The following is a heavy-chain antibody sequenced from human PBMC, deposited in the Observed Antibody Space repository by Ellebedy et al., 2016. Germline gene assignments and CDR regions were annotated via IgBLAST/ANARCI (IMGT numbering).Heavy chain of an antibody. J-gene: IGHJ4*02. CDR1: GFAFSSYA. D-gene: IGHD2-15*01. CDR2: IVCSGGST. CDR3: SKDQTIGDCSSGSCYEVFGSAFDY. V-gene: IGHV3-23*01. Sequence: GESLKISCAASGFAFSSYAMSWVRQAPGKGLEWVSAIVCSGGSTYYADSVKGRFTISRDNSKNTLYLQMNSLRAEDTAVYYCSKDQTIGDCSSGSCYEVFGSAFDYWGQGTLVTVSS.